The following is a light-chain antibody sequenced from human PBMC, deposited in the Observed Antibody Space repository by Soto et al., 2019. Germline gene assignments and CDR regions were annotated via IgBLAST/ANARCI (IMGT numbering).Light chain of an antibody. CDR2: GAS. J-gene: IGKJ4*01. Sequence: EIVLTQSPATLSVSPGERATLSCRARQTVTTNLAWYQQKPGQPPRLLIYGASTRATGIPARFSGSGSGTEFTLTISSLQSEDFAVYYCQQYNEWPPLTFGGGTKVEIK. CDR3: QQYNEWPPLT. V-gene: IGKV3-15*01. CDR1: QTVTTN.